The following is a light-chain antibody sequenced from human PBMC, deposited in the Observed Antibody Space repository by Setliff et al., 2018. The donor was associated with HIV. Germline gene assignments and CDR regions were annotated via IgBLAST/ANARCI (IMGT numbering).Light chain of an antibody. CDR1: SSDVGGYNY. CDR3: SSYTSCTPLYV. CDR2: DVS. Sequence: QSVLTQPASVSGSPGQSITISCTGTSSDVGGYNYVSWYQQHPGKAPKLMIYDVSKRPSGVSNRFSGSKSGNKASLTISGLQAEDEADYYCSSYTSCTPLYVFRTGTKVTVL. V-gene: IGLV2-14*01. J-gene: IGLJ1*01.